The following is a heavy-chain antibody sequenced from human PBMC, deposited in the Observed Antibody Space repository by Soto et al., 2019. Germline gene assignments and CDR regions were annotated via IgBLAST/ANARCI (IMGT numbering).Heavy chain of an antibody. CDR1: GYTFTSYG. Sequence: ASVNVSCKASGYTFTSYGISWVRQAPGQGLEWMGWISAYNGNTNYAQKFQGRVTVTEDTSTDTAYMELSSLRSEDTAVYYCATDLYGGKIGWFDPWGQGTLVTVSS. CDR3: ATDLYGGKIGWFDP. D-gene: IGHD4-17*01. J-gene: IGHJ5*02. V-gene: IGHV1-18*01. CDR2: ISAYNGNT.